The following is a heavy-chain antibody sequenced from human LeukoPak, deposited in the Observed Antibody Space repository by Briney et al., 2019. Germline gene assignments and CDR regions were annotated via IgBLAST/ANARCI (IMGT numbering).Heavy chain of an antibody. D-gene: IGHD3-10*01. CDR3: ARDSRITMVRGAPFDYYYGMDV. J-gene: IGHJ6*02. CDR2: IYSGGST. V-gene: IGHV3-66*01. Sequence: GGSLRLSCAASGFTFSSNYMSWVRQAPGKGLEWVSVIYSGGSTYYSDSVKGRFTISRDNSKNTLYLQMNSLRAEDTAVYYCARDSRITMVRGAPFDYYYGMDVWGQGTTVTVSS. CDR1: GFTFSSNY.